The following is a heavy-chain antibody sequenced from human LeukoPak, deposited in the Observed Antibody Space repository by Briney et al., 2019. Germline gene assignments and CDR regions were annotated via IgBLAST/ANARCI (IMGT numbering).Heavy chain of an antibody. CDR2: INPNNGGT. CDR1: GYTFTVYY. Sequence: ASVKVSCKASGYTFTVYYMHWVRQAPGQGLEWMGRINPNNGGTNYAQKFQGRVTMTRDTSISTAYMELSSLRSDDTAVYYCARDGDFWSGYYCDYWGQGTQVTVSS. V-gene: IGHV1-2*06. CDR3: ARDGDFWSGYYCDY. D-gene: IGHD3-3*01. J-gene: IGHJ4*02.